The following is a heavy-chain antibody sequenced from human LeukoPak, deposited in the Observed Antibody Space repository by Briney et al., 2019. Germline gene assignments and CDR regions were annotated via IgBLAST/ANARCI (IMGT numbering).Heavy chain of an antibody. CDR1: GYTFTSYD. Sequence: ASVKVSCKASGYTFTSYDINWVRQATGQGLEWMGWMNPNSGITGYAQKFQGRVTISRNTSISTAYMELSSLRSEDAAVYYCAREDYYDSGSNDYWGQGTLVTVSS. CDR2: MNPNSGIT. CDR3: AREDYYDSGSNDY. V-gene: IGHV1-8*03. D-gene: IGHD3-22*01. J-gene: IGHJ4*02.